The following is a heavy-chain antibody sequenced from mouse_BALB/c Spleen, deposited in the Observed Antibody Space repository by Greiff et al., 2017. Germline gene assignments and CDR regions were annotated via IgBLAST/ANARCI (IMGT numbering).Heavy chain of an antibody. V-gene: IGHV1S137*01. J-gene: IGHJ4*01. CDR1: GYTFTDYA. CDR2: ISTYYGDA. CDR3: AREDNLYAMDY. Sequence: VQLQESGAELVRPGVSVKISCKGSGYTFTDYAMHWVKQSHAKSLEWIGVISTYYGDASYNQKFKGKATMTVDKSSSTAYMELARLTSEDSAIYYCAREDNLYAMDYWGQGTSVTVTS. D-gene: IGHD1-3*01.